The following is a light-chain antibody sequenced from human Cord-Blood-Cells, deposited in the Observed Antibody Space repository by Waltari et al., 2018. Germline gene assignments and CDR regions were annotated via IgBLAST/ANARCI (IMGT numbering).Light chain of an antibody. Sequence: SYELTQPPSVSVSPGQTASITCSGDKLGDKYACWYQQKPGQAPVLVIDQDSKRPSGIPERFSGSNSGNTATLTISGTQAMDEADYYCQAWDSSTYVFGTRTKVTVL. V-gene: IGLV3-1*01. CDR3: QAWDSSTYV. CDR1: KLGDKY. J-gene: IGLJ1*01. CDR2: QDS.